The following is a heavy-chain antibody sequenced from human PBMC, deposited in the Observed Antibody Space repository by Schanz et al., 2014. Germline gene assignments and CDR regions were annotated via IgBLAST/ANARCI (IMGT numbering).Heavy chain of an antibody. D-gene: IGHD4-17*01. V-gene: IGHV1-69*02. CDR2: VIPILGVT. Sequence: QVQLVQSGADVKKPGSSVRVSCKASGGTFSRLTFSWVRQAPGQGLEWMGRVIPILGVTHYAQKFQGRVTITADKSTTTAYMELNSRNSDDTAVYYCATLDYADSVSWGQGTLVTVSS. CDR1: GGTFSRLT. J-gene: IGHJ5*02. CDR3: ATLDYADSVS.